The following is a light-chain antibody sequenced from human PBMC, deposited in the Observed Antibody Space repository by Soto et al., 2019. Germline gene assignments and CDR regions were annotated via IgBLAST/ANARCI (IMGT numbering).Light chain of an antibody. Sequence: DIQMTQSPSSLSASVGDRVTITCQASQDISNYLNWYQQKPGKAPKLLIYDASNSETGVPSRFSGSGSGTDFTFTISSLQPEDIATYYCQQYDNLPPFTVGPGTKVEIQ. J-gene: IGKJ3*01. CDR1: QDISNY. V-gene: IGKV1-33*01. CDR2: DAS. CDR3: QQYDNLPPFT.